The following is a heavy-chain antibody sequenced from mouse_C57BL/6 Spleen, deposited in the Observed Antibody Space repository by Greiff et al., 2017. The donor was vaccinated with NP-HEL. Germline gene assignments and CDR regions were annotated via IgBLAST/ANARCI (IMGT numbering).Heavy chain of an antibody. D-gene: IGHD1-1*01. V-gene: IGHV1-82*01. CDR1: GYAFSSSW. CDR3: AGYGSNYGDY. J-gene: IGHJ2*01. CDR2: IYPGDGDT. Sequence: VQLQQSGPELVKPGASVKISCKASGYAFSSSWMNWVKQRPGKGLEWIGRIYPGDGDTNYNGKFKGKATLTADKSSSTAYMQLSSLTSEDSAVYFCAGYGSNYGDYWGQGTTLTVSS.